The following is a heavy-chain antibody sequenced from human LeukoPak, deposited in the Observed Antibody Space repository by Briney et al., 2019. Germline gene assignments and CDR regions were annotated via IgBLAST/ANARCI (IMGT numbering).Heavy chain of an antibody. J-gene: IGHJ4*02. Sequence: SETLSLTCTVSGGSISSSSYYWGWIRQPPGKGLEWIGSIYYSGSTYYNPSLKSRVTISVDTSKNQFSLKLSSVTAADTAVYYCAQTEQDSTGPYDYWGQGTLVTVSS. V-gene: IGHV4-39*01. CDR3: AQTEQDSTGPYDY. CDR2: IYYSGST. D-gene: IGHD6-25*01. CDR1: GGSISSSSYY.